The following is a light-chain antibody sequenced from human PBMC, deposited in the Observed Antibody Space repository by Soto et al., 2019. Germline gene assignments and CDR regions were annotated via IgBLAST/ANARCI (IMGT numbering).Light chain of an antibody. Sequence: QSVLTQPRSVSGSPGQSVTISCTGTSSDVGTYNYVSWYQQHPGKAPKVMIYDVSERPSGVPYRFSGSKSGNTASLTISGLQAEDEADYYCCSYAGSPRYVFGTGTKLTVL. CDR2: DVS. V-gene: IGLV2-11*01. CDR3: CSYAGSPRYV. CDR1: SSDVGTYNY. J-gene: IGLJ1*01.